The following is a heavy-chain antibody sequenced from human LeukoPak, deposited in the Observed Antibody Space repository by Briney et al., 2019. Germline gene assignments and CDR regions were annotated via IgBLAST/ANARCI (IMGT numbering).Heavy chain of an antibody. J-gene: IGHJ6*02. V-gene: IGHV1-2*02. Sequence: ASVKVSCKASGYTFTDYYVQWVRQAPGQGLEWMGWINPNSGGTEYAQKFQGRVTMTRDTSISTAYMDLSRLGSDDTAMYYSARDHCTSNSCYEDFYYGMDVWGQGTTVTVSS. CDR2: INPNSGGT. CDR3: ARDHCTSNSCYEDFYYGMDV. CDR1: GYTFTDYY. D-gene: IGHD2-2*01.